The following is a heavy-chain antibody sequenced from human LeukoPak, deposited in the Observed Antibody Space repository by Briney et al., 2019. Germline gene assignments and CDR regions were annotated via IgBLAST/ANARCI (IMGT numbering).Heavy chain of an antibody. CDR1: GGSISSTHW. CDR3: ARYDFWSTYGNRVFDY. D-gene: IGHD3-3*01. Sequence: PSETLSLTCAVSGGSISSTHWWSWVRQPPGKGLEWIGEIYHSGSTNYNPSLMSRVTMSVDKSKNQFSLKLTSVTAADTAVYYCARYDFWSTYGNRVFDYWGQGTLVTVSS. J-gene: IGHJ4*02. CDR2: IYHSGST. V-gene: IGHV4-4*02.